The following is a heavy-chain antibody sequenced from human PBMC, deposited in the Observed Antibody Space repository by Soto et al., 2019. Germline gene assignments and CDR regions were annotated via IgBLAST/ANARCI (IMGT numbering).Heavy chain of an antibody. Sequence: QVQLVESGGGVVQPGRSLRLSCAASGFTFSNYGMHWVRQAPGKGLAWVAVVSYDGSNKYYADSVKGRFTISRDNSKNTLYLQMNSLRAEDTAVYYCAKSDSGWYYIDYWGQGTLVPVSS. V-gene: IGHV3-30*18. CDR1: GFTFSNYG. J-gene: IGHJ4*02. CDR2: VSYDGSNK. D-gene: IGHD6-19*01. CDR3: AKSDSGWYYIDY.